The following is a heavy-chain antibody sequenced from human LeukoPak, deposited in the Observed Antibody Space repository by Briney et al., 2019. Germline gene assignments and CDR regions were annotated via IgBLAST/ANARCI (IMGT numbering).Heavy chain of an antibody. D-gene: IGHD2-21*01. CDR1: VGSVSSDGHF. Sequence: SETLSLTCRVSVGSVSSDGHFWSWVRQHPGKGLEWIGYIYYIGSSYYIPSLQSRVTMSVDTSNNQFSLKLRSVTAADTAVYYCAGYSFASGIDTFDIWGQGTMVTVSS. CDR2: IYYIGSS. J-gene: IGHJ3*02. CDR3: AGYSFASGIDTFDI. V-gene: IGHV4-31*03.